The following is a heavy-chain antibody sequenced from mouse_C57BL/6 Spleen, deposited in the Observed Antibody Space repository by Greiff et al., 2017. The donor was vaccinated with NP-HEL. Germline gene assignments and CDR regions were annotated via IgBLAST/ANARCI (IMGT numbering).Heavy chain of an antibody. Sequence: DVKLVESGGGLVKPGGSLKLSCAASGFTFSSYTMSWVRQTPEKRLEWVATISGGGGNTYYPDSVKGRFTISRDNAKNTLYLQMSSLRSEDTALYYCARHHYFDYWGQGTTLTVSS. CDR3: ARHHYFDY. CDR2: ISGGGGNT. V-gene: IGHV5-9*01. J-gene: IGHJ2*01. CDR1: GFTFSSYT.